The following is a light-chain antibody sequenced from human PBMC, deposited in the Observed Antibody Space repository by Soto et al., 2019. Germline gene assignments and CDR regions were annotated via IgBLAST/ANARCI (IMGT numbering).Light chain of an antibody. CDR2: KAS. J-gene: IGKJ1*01. CDR1: QTISSW. CDR3: QHYNSYSEA. V-gene: IGKV1-5*03. Sequence: DIQMTQSPSTLSGSVGDRVTITCRASQTISSWLAWYQQKPGKAPKLLIYKASTLKSGVPSRFSGSGSETEFTLTIGSLQPDDFATYYYQHYNSYSEAFGQGPKVEL.